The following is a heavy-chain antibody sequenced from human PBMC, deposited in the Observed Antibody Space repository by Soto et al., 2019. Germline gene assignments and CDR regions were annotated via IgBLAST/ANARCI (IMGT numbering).Heavy chain of an antibody. V-gene: IGHV1-69*01. CDR1: GGTFSSYA. CDR2: IIPIFGTA. J-gene: IGHJ5*01. Sequence: QVQLVQSGAEVKKPGSSVKVSCKASGGTFSSYAISWVRQAPGQGLEWMGGIIPIFGTANYAQKFQGRVTNTANGSAYTAYIELSSEGSEDTAVSYCARELRAYEDVWWGYTAWGQGTMVTVSS. D-gene: IGHD3-16*01. CDR3: ARELRAYEDVWWGYTA.